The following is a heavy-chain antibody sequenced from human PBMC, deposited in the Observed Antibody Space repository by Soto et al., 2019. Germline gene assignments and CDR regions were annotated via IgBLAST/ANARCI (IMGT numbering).Heavy chain of an antibody. CDR1: GGSMRNYF. D-gene: IGHD6-13*01. CDR3: AAGEASSRNLAPYYLDF. V-gene: IGHV4-59*01. Sequence: SETLSLTCTVSGGSMRNYFWTWIWQPPGKGLEWIGYIHYSGTTSFFPSYNPSLRSRVTISEDTSKNQFSLKLLSVTTADTAVYFCAAGEASSRNLAPYYLDFWGQGTLVTVSS. CDR2: IHYSGTT. J-gene: IGHJ4*02.